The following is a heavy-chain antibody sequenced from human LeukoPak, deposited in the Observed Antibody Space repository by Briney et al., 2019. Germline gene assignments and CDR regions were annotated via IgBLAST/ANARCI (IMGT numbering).Heavy chain of an antibody. CDR1: GDSVSSNSAA. CDR2: TYYRSKWYN. Sequence: SQTLSLTCAISGDSVSSNSAAWNWIRQSLSRGLEWLGRTYYRSKWYNDYAVSVKSRITTNPDTCKNQFSLQLNSVTPEDTAVYYCARGSYFGGYYYYYGMDVWGQGTTVTVSS. J-gene: IGHJ6*02. D-gene: IGHD3-10*01. CDR3: ARGSYFGGYYYYYGMDV. V-gene: IGHV6-1*01.